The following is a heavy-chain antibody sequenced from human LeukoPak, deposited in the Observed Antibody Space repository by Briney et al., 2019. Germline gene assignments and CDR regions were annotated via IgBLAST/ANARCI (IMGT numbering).Heavy chain of an antibody. CDR1: GGSISSPTYY. Sequence: SETLSLTCTVSGGSISSPTYYWAWIRQPPGQELEWIKTIHHSGSTYDNPSLKSRFTMSTSKNQFFLKLNSVTAADTAVYYCARAAHYDVLTGYSKPSPFDYWGQGTLVTVSS. CDR3: ARAAHYDVLTGYSKPSPFDY. J-gene: IGHJ4*02. V-gene: IGHV4-39*07. CDR2: IHHSGST. D-gene: IGHD3-9*01.